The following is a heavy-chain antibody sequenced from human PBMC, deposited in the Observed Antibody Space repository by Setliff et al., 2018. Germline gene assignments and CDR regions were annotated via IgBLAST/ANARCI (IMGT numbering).Heavy chain of an antibody. D-gene: IGHD3-3*01. CDR2: IYHSGST. CDR3: ARHGLQFLEWLSAFDY. J-gene: IGHJ4*02. CDR1: GYSISSGYY. Sequence: SETLSLTCAVSGYSISSGYYWGWIRQPPGKGLEWTGNIYHSGSTYYNPSLKSRVTISVDTSKNQFSLKLTSVTAADTAVYYCARHGLQFLEWLSAFDYWGQGTLVTVSS. V-gene: IGHV4-38-2*01.